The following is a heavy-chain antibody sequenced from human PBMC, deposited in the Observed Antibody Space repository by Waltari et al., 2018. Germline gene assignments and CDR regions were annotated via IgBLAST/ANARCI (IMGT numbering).Heavy chain of an antibody. D-gene: IGHD6-13*01. CDR1: GYSISSGYY. CDR2: IYHTGST. CDR3: AREKIGYRGWFDP. V-gene: IGHV4-38-2*02. J-gene: IGHJ5*02. Sequence: QVQLQESGPGLVKPSETLSLTCAVSGYSISSGYYWGCIRQPPGKGLEWIGTIYHTGSTYYNPSLKSRVTISLDASKNQFSLKLSSVTAADTAVYYCAREKIGYRGWFDPWGQGTLVTVSS.